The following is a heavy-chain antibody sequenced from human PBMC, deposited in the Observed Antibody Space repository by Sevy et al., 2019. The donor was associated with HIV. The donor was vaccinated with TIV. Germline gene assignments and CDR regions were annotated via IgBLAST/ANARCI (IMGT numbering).Heavy chain of an antibody. D-gene: IGHD3-3*01. CDR3: ATRGNDFWSGYSPAPLDY. Sequence: GGSLRLSCAASGFTFSSYAMSWVRQAPGKGLEWVSGISGSGDSTYYADSVKGRFTISRDHSKNTLYLQMNSLRAEDTAVNYCATRGNDFWSGYSPAPLDYWGQGTLVTVSS. CDR1: GFTFSSYA. CDR2: ISGSGDST. J-gene: IGHJ4*02. V-gene: IGHV3-23*01.